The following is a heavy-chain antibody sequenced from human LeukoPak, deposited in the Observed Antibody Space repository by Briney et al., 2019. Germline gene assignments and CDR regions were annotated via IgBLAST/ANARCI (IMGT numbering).Heavy chain of an antibody. CDR1: GASISSGSYY. J-gene: IGHJ4*02. CDR2: IYTRGST. CDR3: ARATYSVFDY. D-gene: IGHD2-21*01. Sequence: SETLSLACTVSGASISSGSYYWSWIRQPAGKGLEWIGRIYTRGSTNYNPSLKSRVTISVDTSKNQFSLKLSSVTAADTAVYYCARATYSVFDYWGQGTLATVSS. V-gene: IGHV4-61*02.